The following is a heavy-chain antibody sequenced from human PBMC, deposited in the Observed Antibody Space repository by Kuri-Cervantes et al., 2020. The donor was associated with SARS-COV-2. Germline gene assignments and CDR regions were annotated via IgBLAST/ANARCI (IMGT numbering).Heavy chain of an antibody. Sequence: GGSLRLSCAASGFTFSDHYMDWVRQAPGKGLEWVSVIYSGGSTYYADSVKGRFTITRDNSKNTLYLQMNSLRAEDTAVYYCARIYSRGYSYGNVDYWGQGTLVTVSS. D-gene: IGHD5-18*01. V-gene: IGHV3-66*01. J-gene: IGHJ4*02. CDR1: GFTFSDHY. CDR3: ARIYSRGYSYGNVDY. CDR2: IYSGGST.